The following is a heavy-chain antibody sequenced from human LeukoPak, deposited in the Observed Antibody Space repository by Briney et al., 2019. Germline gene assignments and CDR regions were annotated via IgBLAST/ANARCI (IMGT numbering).Heavy chain of an antibody. V-gene: IGHV3-23*01. D-gene: IGHD3-10*01. CDR3: AKRMIRGVNHDAFDL. J-gene: IGHJ3*01. Sequence: GESLRLSCAASGFTFSRYAMSWVRQAPGKGLEWVWDVICSGGSTYYPDPEKGLFTISRDYYKHMLPQLMHSPRADNAAVYYCAKRMIRGVNHDAFDLGGQGTMVTVSS. CDR2: VICSGGST. CDR1: GFTFSRYA.